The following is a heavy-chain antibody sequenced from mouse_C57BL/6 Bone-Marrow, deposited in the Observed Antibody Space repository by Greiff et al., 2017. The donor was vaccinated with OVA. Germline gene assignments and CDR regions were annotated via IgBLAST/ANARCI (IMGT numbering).Heavy chain of an antibody. CDR1: GFTFSDYG. CDR2: ISSGSSTI. Sequence: EVKLMESGGGLVKPGGSLKLSCAASGFTFSDYGMHWVRQAPEKGLEWVAYISSGSSTIYYADTVKGRFTISRDNAKNTLFLQMTSLRSEDTAMYYCARITVVLQYYAMDYWGQGTSVTVSS. V-gene: IGHV5-17*01. CDR3: ARITVVLQYYAMDY. D-gene: IGHD1-1*01. J-gene: IGHJ4*01.